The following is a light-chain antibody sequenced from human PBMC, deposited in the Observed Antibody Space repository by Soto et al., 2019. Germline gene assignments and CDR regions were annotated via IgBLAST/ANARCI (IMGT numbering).Light chain of an antibody. CDR2: GAS. CDR3: HHYDNSPLT. CDR1: QSVSSNF. Sequence: EIVLTQSPGTLSLSPGERATLSCRASQSVSSNFLAWYQQKPGQAPRLLIYGASTRATGIPDRFSGLGSGTDFTLTISRLEPEDVALYYCHHYDNSPLTFGGRTKVHIK. J-gene: IGKJ4*01. V-gene: IGKV3-20*01.